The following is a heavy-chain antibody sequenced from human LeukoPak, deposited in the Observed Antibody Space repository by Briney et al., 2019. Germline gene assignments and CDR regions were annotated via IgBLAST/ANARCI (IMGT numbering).Heavy chain of an antibody. J-gene: IGHJ4*02. CDR1: GGPISSSS. CDR3: ARGGWSLDS. D-gene: IGHD6-19*01. CDR2: THNSGST. V-gene: IGHV4-59*01. Sequence: PWGPLTLPCPASGGPISSSSWSWFRQSPGKGLEWIGYTHNSGSTNYHPSLKSRVTMSVDTAKNQFSLKLTSVTAADTAVYFCARGGWSLDSWGQGTLVTVSS.